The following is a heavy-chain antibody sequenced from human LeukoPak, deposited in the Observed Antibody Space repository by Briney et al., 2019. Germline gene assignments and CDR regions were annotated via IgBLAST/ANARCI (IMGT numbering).Heavy chain of an antibody. J-gene: IGHJ4*02. Sequence: ASVKVSCKASGYTFTMNGISWVRQAPGQGPEWMGGIIPIFGTANYAQKFQGRVTITTDESTSTAYMELSSLRSEDTAVYYCATLRRNYDFWSGYGHYFDYWGQGTLVAVSS. CDR2: IIPIFGTA. CDR3: ATLRRNYDFWSGYGHYFDY. D-gene: IGHD3-3*01. CDR1: GYTFTMNG. V-gene: IGHV1-69*05.